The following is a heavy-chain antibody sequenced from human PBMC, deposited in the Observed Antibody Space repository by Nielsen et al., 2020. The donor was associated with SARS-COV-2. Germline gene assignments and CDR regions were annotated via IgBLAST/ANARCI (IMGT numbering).Heavy chain of an antibody. Sequence: GGSLRLSCAASGFTFSSYGMHWVRQAPGKGLEWVAVISYDGSNKYYADSVKGRFTISRDNSKNTLYLQMNSLRAEDTAVYYCARDWASVAGTRQDLWGQGTLVTVSS. CDR1: GFTFSSYG. J-gene: IGHJ5*02. D-gene: IGHD6-19*01. V-gene: IGHV3-30*03. CDR3: ARDWASVAGTRQDL. CDR2: ISYDGSNK.